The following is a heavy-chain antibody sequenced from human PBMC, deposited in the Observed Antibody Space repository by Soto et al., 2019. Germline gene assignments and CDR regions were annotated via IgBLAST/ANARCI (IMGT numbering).Heavy chain of an antibody. J-gene: IGHJ4*02. CDR2: ISSSSSTI. V-gene: IGHV3-48*02. CDR1: GFTFSSYS. D-gene: IGHD3-22*01. CDR3: ARGLYYYDSSGYPFDY. Sequence: PVGSLRLSCAASGFTFSSYSMSWVRQAPGKGLEWVSYISSSSSTIYYADSVKGRFTISRDNAKNSLYLQMNSLRDEDTAVYYCARGLYYYDSSGYPFDYWGQGTLVTVSS.